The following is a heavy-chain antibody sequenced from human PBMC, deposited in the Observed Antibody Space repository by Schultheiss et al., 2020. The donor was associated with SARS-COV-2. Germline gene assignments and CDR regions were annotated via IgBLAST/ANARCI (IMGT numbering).Heavy chain of an antibody. CDR2: IIPIFGTA. V-gene: IGHV1-69*13. J-gene: IGHJ4*02. CDR1: GGTFSSYA. CDR3: ARVPDRGSYYDSRGDY. Sequence: SVKVSCKASGGTFSSYAISWVRQAPGQGLEWMGGIIPIFGTANYAQKFQGRVTITADESTSTAYMELSSLRSKDTAVYYCARVPDRGSYYDSRGDYWGQGTLVTVSS. D-gene: IGHD3-22*01.